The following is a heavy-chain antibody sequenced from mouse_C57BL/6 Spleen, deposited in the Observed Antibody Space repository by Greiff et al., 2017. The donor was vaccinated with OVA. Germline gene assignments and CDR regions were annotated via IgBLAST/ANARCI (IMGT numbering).Heavy chain of an antibody. D-gene: IGHD2-4*01. CDR2: IYPRSGNT. J-gene: IGHJ4*01. CDR1: GYTFTSYG. Sequence: QVQLQQSGAELARPGASVKLSCKASGYTFTSYGISWVKQRTGQGLEWIGEIYPRSGNTYYNEKFKGKATLTADKSSSTAYMELRSLTSEDSAVYFCARGDDYDDYYAMDYWGQGTSVTVSS. CDR3: ARGDDYDDYYAMDY. V-gene: IGHV1-81*01.